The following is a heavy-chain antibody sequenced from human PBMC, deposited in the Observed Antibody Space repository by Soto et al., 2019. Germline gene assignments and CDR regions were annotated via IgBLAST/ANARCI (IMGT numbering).Heavy chain of an antibody. CDR2: IYHSGST. J-gene: IGHJ3*02. CDR3: ARARRVWVWGSYRSLSDAFDI. Sequence: SETLSLTCAVSGSSNSGSNWWSRVRQPPGKGLEGIGEIYHSGSTNYNPSLKSRVTISVDTSKNQFPLKLSSVTAAATAVYYCARARRVWVWGSYRSLSDAFDIWGQGTMVTVSS. D-gene: IGHD3-16*02. CDR1: GSSNSGSNW. V-gene: IGHV4-4*02.